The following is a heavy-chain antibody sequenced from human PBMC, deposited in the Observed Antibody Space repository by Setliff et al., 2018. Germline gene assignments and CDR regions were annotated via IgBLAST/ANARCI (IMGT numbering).Heavy chain of an antibody. D-gene: IGHD6-6*01. V-gene: IGHV4-39*07. Sequence: SETLSLTCTVSGGSISSSDFYWGWIRQPPGKGLEWIGSIYYRGTTYSNASLASRLTISVDTSKNQFSLKLSSVTAADTAVYYCARAGLAGRTSSYYYYYYMDVWGKGTTVTVSS. J-gene: IGHJ6*03. CDR2: IYYRGTT. CDR3: ARAGLAGRTSSYYYYYYMDV. CDR1: GGSISSSDFY.